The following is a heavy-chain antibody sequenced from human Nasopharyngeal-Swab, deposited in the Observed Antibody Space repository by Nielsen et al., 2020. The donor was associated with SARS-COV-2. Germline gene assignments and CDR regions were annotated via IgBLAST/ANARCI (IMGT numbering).Heavy chain of an antibody. CDR3: AVDGI. CDR2: IKQDGSEK. D-gene: IGHD5-24*01. Sequence: GESLKISCAASGFTFGDYYMSWIRQAPGKGLEWVANIKQDGSEKYYVDSVKGRFTISRDNAKNSLYLQMNSLRAEDTAVYYCAVDGIWGQGTMVTVSS. V-gene: IGHV3-7*01. CDR1: GFTFGDYY. J-gene: IGHJ3*02.